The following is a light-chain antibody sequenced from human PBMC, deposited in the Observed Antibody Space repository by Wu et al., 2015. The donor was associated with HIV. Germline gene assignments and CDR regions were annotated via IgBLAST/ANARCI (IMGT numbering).Light chain of an antibody. CDR3: QQSYSTPLT. CDR2: TAS. J-gene: IGKJ4*01. V-gene: IGKV1-39*01. Sequence: DIQMTQSPSSLSASVGDRVTITCRASQSIYTNLNWYQQTPGRAPRLLMHTASTLQSGVPSRFSGSGSGTDFSLTIDSLQPGHFATYYCQQSYSTPLTFGGGTKWRSN. CDR1: QSIYTN.